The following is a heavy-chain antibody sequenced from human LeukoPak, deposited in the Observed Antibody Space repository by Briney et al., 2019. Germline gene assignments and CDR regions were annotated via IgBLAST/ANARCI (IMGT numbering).Heavy chain of an antibody. Sequence: PGGSLRLSCAASGFTFSSYAMSWVRQAPGKGLEWVSAISGSGGSTYYADSVKGRFTISRDNSKNTLYLQMNSLRAEDTAVYYCASRTMAAVAGTLVYWGQGTLVTVSS. CDR2: ISGSGGST. V-gene: IGHV3-23*01. CDR3: ASRTMAAVAGTLVY. CDR1: GFTFSSYA. J-gene: IGHJ4*02. D-gene: IGHD6-19*01.